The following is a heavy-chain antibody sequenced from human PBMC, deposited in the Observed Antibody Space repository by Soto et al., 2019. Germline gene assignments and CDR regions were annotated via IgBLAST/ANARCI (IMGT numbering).Heavy chain of an antibody. D-gene: IGHD3-16*01. CDR2: IYYSGST. CDR3: AREVWADYYYGMDV. CDR1: GFSLSSGDYY. V-gene: IGHV4-30-4*01. J-gene: IGHJ6*02. Sequence: SETLSLTCPSSGFSLSSGDYYLRWLRPPPGKGLEWIGYIYYSGSTYYNPSLKSRVTISVDTSKNQFSLKLSSVTAADTAVYYCAREVWADYYYGMDVWGQGTTVNVS.